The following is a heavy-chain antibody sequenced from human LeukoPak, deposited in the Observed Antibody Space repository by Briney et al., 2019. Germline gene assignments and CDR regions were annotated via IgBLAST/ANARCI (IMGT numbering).Heavy chain of an antibody. CDR1: GYTFTSYG. J-gene: IGHJ4*02. V-gene: IGHV1-18*01. CDR2: ISAYNGNT. D-gene: IGHD3-10*01. CDR3: ARAPGVLLWFGELSPTDY. Sequence: ASVKVSCKASGYTFTSYGISWVRQAPGQGLEWMGWISAYNGNTNYAQKLQGRVTMTTDPSTSTAYMELRSLRSDDTAVYYCARAPGVLLWFGELSPTDYWGQGTLVTVSS.